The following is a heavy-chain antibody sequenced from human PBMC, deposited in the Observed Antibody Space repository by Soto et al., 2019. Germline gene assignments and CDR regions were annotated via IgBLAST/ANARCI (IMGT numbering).Heavy chain of an antibody. Sequence: QVQLVESGGGVVQPGRSLRLSCAASGFTFSPYTMHWVRQTPGKGLEWVAVISYDGSDQYYADSVRGRFTISRDNSKNTLFLQMNGLGAEDTALYYCARGGGFCGADCYKGGIDYWGQGTLVTVSS. CDR1: GFTFSPYT. CDR2: ISYDGSDQ. V-gene: IGHV3-30-3*01. CDR3: ARGGGFCGADCYKGGIDY. J-gene: IGHJ4*02. D-gene: IGHD2-21*02.